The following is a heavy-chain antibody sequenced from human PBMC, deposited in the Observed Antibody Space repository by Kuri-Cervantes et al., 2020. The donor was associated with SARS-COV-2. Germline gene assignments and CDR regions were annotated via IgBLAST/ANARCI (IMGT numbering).Heavy chain of an antibody. CDR2: INSDGSVT. Sequence: GGSLRLSCAASGFTFSRSWMLWVRRAPGKGLVWVSRINSDGSVTSYPDSVEGRFTISRDNAKNTLSLQMNSLSAEDTAVYFCARVETSHYSSYYMDVWGKGTTVTVSS. CDR3: ARVETSHYSSYYMDV. CDR1: GFTFSRSW. V-gene: IGHV3-74*01. J-gene: IGHJ6*03.